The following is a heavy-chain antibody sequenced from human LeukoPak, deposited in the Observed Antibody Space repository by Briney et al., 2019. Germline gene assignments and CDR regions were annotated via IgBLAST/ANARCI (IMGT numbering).Heavy chain of an antibody. CDR1: GNSFSNYW. CDR2: IYPGDSDT. J-gene: IGHJ5*02. Sequence: GESLKISCKGSGNSFSNYWIGWVRQLPGRGLEWMGTIYPGDSDTRYNPSFQGQVTISADKSISTAYLQWSSLKASDTAMYYCARLRAGVVVAATPNWFDPWGQGTLVTVSS. CDR3: ARLRAGVVVAATPNWFDP. D-gene: IGHD2-15*01. V-gene: IGHV5-51*01.